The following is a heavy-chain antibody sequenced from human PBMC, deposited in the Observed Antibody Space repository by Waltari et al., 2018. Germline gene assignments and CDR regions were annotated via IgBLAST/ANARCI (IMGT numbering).Heavy chain of an antibody. V-gene: IGHV3-7*01. D-gene: IGHD6-13*01. CDR2: INQDGREK. Sequence: EVQLVESGGGLVQPGGSLRLSCAASGFTLSTRWMSWVRQAPGKGSEWVANINQDGREKYYVDSMKGRVTISRDNAKNSLFLQMDSLRAEDTAVYFCAMAAGTLYWGQGTLVTVSS. J-gene: IGHJ4*02. CDR1: GFTLSTRW. CDR3: AMAAGTLY.